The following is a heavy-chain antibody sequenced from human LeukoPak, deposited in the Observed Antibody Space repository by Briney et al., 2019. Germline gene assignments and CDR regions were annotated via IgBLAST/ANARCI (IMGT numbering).Heavy chain of an antibody. D-gene: IGHD3-10*01. CDR3: ARDSGRSATYFNY. CDR2: ISYDAGKT. V-gene: IGHV3-30*04. Sequence: PGRSLRLSCAASGFTFSNFAMHWARQAPGKGLEWVAGISYDAGKTYYADSVRGRFTISRDTSKNTLYLQMNGLRAEDTAVYYCARDSGRSATYFNYWGQGTLVTVSS. CDR1: GFTFSNFA. J-gene: IGHJ4*02.